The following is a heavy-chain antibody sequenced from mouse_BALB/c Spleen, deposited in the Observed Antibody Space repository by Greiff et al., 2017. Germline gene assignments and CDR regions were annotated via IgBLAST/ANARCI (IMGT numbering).Heavy chain of an antibody. CDR2: IWGDGST. V-gene: IGHV2-6-7*01. J-gene: IGHJ3*01. CDR1: GFSLTGYG. Sequence: VKLMESGPGLVAPSQSLSITCTVSGFSLTGYGVNWVRQPPGKGLEWLGMIWGDGSTDYNSALKSRLSISKDNSKSQVFLKMNSLQTDDTARYYCARVYYGRDAWFAYWGQGTLVTVSA. D-gene: IGHD1-1*01. CDR3: ARVYYGRDAWFAY.